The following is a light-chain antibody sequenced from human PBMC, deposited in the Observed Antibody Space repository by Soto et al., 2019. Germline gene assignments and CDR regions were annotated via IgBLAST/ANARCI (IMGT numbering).Light chain of an antibody. CDR2: DAT. J-gene: IGKJ1*01. CDR1: PTVVNF. Sequence: GFARCPWSLSLSSAERATLSCRPSPTVVNFLPSYQQKPFHAPSLLIYDATHRATGIPAMFSGSGAGTDFTLTISSLEPEDFAVYYCQQYGSSGTFAQGTKVDIK. V-gene: IGKV3-11*01. CDR3: QQYGSSGT.